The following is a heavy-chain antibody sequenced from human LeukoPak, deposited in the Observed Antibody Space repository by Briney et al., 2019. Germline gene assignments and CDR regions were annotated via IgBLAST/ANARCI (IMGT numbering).Heavy chain of an antibody. J-gene: IGHJ4*02. CDR3: ARTAYCAGDCHYNFDY. Sequence: GGSLRLSCAASGFTFSGSAMHWVRQASGKGLEWVGRIRSKANSYATAYAASVKGRFTISRDDSKNTAYLQMNSLKTEDTAVYYCARTAYCAGDCHYNFDYWGQGTVVTVSP. CDR2: IRSKANSYAT. CDR1: GFTFSGSA. D-gene: IGHD2-21*02. V-gene: IGHV3-73*01.